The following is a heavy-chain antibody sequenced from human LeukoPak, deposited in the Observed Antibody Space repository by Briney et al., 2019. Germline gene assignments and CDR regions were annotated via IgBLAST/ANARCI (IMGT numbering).Heavy chain of an antibody. J-gene: IGHJ4*02. CDR3: ATGGSSWWTYFDY. V-gene: IGHV1-69*06. CDR2: IIPIFGTA. D-gene: IGHD6-13*01. Sequence: SVKVSCKASGGTFSSYAISWVRQAPGRGLEWMGGIIPIFGTANYAQKFQGRVTMTEDTSTDTAYMELSSLRSEDTAMYYCATGGSSWWTYFDYWGQGTLVTVSS. CDR1: GGTFSSYA.